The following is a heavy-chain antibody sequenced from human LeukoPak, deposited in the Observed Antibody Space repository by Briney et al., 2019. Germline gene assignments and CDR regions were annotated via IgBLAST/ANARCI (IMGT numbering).Heavy chain of an antibody. V-gene: IGHV4-39*07. CDR2: IYYSGST. Sequence: SVTLSLTCTVSGGSISSSSYYWGWIRQPPGKGLEWIGSIYYSGSTYYNPSLKSRVTISVDTSKNQFSLKLSSVTAADTAVYYCAREPYGSGSIDYWGQGTLVTVSS. D-gene: IGHD3-10*01. CDR3: AREPYGSGSIDY. CDR1: GGSISSSSYY. J-gene: IGHJ4*02.